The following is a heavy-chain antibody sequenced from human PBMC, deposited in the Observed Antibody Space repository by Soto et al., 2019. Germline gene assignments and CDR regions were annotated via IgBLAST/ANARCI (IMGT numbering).Heavy chain of an antibody. CDR1: GYTXNSYG. V-gene: IGHV1-18*04. CDR3: ARDYPASLSGLGY. D-gene: IGHD3-10*01. J-gene: IGHJ4*02. CDR2: ISAYNGNT. Sequence: SXKVSFKASGYTXNSYGIRLVRQAPGQGLEWMGWISAYNGNTNYAQKLQGRVTMTTDTSTSTAYMELRSLRSDYTAVYYCARDYPASLSGLGYWGQGTLGTVS.